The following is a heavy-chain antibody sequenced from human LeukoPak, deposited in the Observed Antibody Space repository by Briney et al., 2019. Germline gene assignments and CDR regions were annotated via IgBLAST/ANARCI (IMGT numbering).Heavy chain of an antibody. J-gene: IGHJ3*02. D-gene: IGHD3-16*02. CDR1: GFTFDDYG. V-gene: IGHV3-20*01. CDR2: INWNGGSR. CDR3: ARDLRPYYDYVWGSYRPDAFDI. Sequence: GGSLRLSCAASGFTFDDYGMSWVRQAPGKGLEWVSGINWNGGSRGYADSVKGRFTISRDNAKNSLYLQMNSLRAEDTALYHCARDLRPYYDYVWGSYRPDAFDIWGQGTMVTVSS.